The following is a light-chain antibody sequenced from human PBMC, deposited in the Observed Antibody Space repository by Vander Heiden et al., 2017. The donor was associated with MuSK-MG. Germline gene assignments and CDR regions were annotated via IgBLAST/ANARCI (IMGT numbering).Light chain of an antibody. V-gene: IGKV1-39*01. CDR3: QQSNNIPWT. CDR1: QSVNTY. Sequence: DIQVTQSPPSLSASIEDTITLTCRTSQSVNTYVSWYQQRPGKAPQLLIYAVSSLQTGVPSRFSGRGSGTDFTLTISGLQPEDVATYFCQQSNNIPWTFGAGTKVEVK. CDR2: AVS. J-gene: IGKJ1*01.